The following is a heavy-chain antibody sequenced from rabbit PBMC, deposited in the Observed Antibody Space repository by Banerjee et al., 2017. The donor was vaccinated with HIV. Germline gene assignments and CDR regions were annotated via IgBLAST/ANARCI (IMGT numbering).Heavy chain of an antibody. D-gene: IGHD4-1*01. Sequence: QEQLEESGGDLVKPGASLTLTCTASGFSFSNNYYMCWVRQAPGKGLEWIGCIYTGSGSAYYATWAKGRFTISKTSSTTVTLQMTSLTAADTATYFCAREDSTGWEFKLWGQGTLVTV. CDR2: IYTGSGSA. CDR1: GFSFSNNYY. J-gene: IGHJ4*01. CDR3: AREDSTGWEFKL. V-gene: IGHV1S45*01.